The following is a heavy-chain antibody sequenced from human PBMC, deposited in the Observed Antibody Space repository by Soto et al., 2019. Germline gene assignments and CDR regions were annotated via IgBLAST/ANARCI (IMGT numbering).Heavy chain of an antibody. Sequence: QVQLQESGPGLVKPSQTLSLTCTVSGDSIRGGGYHWTWIRQHPDKGLEWIGCMKDSGSTHYNPSLKSRVTISVDTSKNQFSLRLTAVTAADTAVYYCATYAGEGHDAFDFWGQWTLVTVSS. CDR1: GDSIRGGGYH. V-gene: IGHV4-31*03. CDR3: ATYAGEGHDAFDF. D-gene: IGHD3-16*01. J-gene: IGHJ3*01. CDR2: MKDSGST.